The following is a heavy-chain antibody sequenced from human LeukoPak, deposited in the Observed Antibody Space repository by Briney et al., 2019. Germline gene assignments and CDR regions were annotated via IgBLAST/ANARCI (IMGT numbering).Heavy chain of an antibody. Sequence: PSETLSLTCAVYGGSFSGYYWSWIRQPPGKGLEWIGEINHSGSTNYNPSLKSRVTISVDTSKNQFSLKLSSVPAADTAVYYCARGSPGSYYDYVWGSYRYGLRVYFDYWGQGTLVTVSS. V-gene: IGHV4-34*01. CDR3: ARGSPGSYYDYVWGSYRYGLRVYFDY. J-gene: IGHJ4*02. CDR2: INHSGST. D-gene: IGHD3-16*02. CDR1: GGSFSGYY.